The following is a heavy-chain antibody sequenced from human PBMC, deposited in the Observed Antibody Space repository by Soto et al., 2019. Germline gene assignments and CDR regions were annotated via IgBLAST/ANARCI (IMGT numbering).Heavy chain of an antibody. CDR3: AKDQRSSWYEIDY. V-gene: IGHV3-23*01. Sequence: GGSLRLSCAVCGFTVRAKYMSWVRQAPGKGLEWVSTISGSGGSTYYADSVKGRFTISRDNSKNTLYLQMNSLRAEDTAVYYCAKDQRSSWYEIDYWVQGTLVTVSS. CDR1: GFTVRAKY. D-gene: IGHD6-13*01. J-gene: IGHJ4*02. CDR2: ISGSGGST.